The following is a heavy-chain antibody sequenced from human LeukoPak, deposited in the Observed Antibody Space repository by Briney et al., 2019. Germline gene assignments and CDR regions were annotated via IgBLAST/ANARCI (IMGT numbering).Heavy chain of an antibody. V-gene: IGHV3-23*01. CDR1: GFTFTNYA. CDR3: AKDDRIQTRRYSYNY. D-gene: IGHD5-18*01. CDR2: ISGSGGST. Sequence: PGGSLRLSCAASGFTFTNYAMSWVRQAPGKGLEWVSVISGSGGSTSYADSVKGRFTISRDNSMNTLYLQMNSLRAEDTAVYYCAKDDRIQTRRYSYNYWGQGTLVTVSS. J-gene: IGHJ4*02.